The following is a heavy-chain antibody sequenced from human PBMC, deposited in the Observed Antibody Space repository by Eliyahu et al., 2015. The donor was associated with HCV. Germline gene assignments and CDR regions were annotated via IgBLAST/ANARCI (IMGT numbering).Heavy chain of an antibody. CDR1: GXTFTXYG. V-gene: IGHV1-18*01. CDR3: ARGHMVQGVFGWFDP. Sequence: QVQLVQSGAEVKKPGASXKVXXKASGXTFTXYGISWVRXAPGQGLEWMGWXSAYXGNTNYAQKLQGRVTMTTDTXTSTAYMELRSLRSDDTAVYYCARGHMVQGVFGWFDPWGQGTLVTVSS. J-gene: IGHJ5*02. CDR2: XSAYXGNT. D-gene: IGHD3-10*01.